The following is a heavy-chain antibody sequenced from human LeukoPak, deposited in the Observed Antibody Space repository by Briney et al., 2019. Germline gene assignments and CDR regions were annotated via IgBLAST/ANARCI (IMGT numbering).Heavy chain of an antibody. Sequence: ASVKVSCKASGYTFTSYGISWVRQAPGQGLEWMGWINTNTGNPTYAQGFTGRFVFSLDTSVSTAYLQISSLKAEDTAVYYCASYYYYYGMDVWGQGTTVTVSS. J-gene: IGHJ6*02. CDR1: GYTFTSYG. CDR2: INTNTGNP. CDR3: ASYYYYYGMDV. V-gene: IGHV7-4-1*02.